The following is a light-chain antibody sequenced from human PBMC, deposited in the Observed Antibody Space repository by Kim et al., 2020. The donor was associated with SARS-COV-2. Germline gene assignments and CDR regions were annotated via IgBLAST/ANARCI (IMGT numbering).Light chain of an antibody. Sequence: GQKITISGSGTHANIGDNTVNWYQQVTEPAPQRLIHQNVERPSGVPERFSGSKSGTSASLAISGLQSDDEAVYICASWDDSLSAYVFGPGTKVTVL. CDR2: QNV. J-gene: IGLJ1*01. CDR3: ASWDDSLSAYV. V-gene: IGLV1-44*01. CDR1: HANIGDNT.